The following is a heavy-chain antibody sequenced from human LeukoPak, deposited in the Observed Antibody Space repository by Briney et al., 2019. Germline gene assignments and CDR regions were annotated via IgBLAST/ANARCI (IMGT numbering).Heavy chain of an antibody. CDR3: ARTPPYFCDH. V-gene: IGHV3-49*03. Sequence: GGSLRLSCTSSGFTFGDFPMSWFRQAPGKGLEWLGFIRSKAYGWATEYAASVKDRFTISRHDSKSIAYLQMNSLKTEDTAVYYCARTPPYFCDHWGQGTLVTVSS. CDR1: GFTFGDFP. CDR2: IRSKAYGWAT. J-gene: IGHJ4*02.